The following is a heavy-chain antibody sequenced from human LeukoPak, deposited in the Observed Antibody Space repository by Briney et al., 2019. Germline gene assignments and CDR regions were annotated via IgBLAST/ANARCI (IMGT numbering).Heavy chain of an antibody. CDR3: AREGLGIDY. V-gene: IGHV4-59*01. CDR2: IYYSGST. Sequence: SETLSLTCTVSGGSISSYYWSWIRQPPGKGLEWIGYIYYSGSTNYNPSLKSRVTISVDTSKNQFSLKLSSVTAADTAVYYCAREGLGIDYWGQGTLVTVSS. J-gene: IGHJ4*02. D-gene: IGHD2-15*01. CDR1: GGSISSYY.